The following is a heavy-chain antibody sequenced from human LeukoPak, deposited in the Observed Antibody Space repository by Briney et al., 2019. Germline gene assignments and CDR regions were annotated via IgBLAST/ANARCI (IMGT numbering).Heavy chain of an antibody. CDR1: GFTFSSYA. CDR2: ISGSGSST. J-gene: IGHJ4*02. V-gene: IGHV3-23*01. Sequence: GGSLRLSCAASGFTFSSYAMSWVRQAPGKGLEWVSAISGSGSSTYYADSVKGRFTISRDNSKNTLYLQMNSLRAEDTAVYYCAKDSRRALGYCSSTSCRIDYWGQGTLVTVSS. CDR3: AKDSRRALGYCSSTSCRIDY. D-gene: IGHD2-2*01.